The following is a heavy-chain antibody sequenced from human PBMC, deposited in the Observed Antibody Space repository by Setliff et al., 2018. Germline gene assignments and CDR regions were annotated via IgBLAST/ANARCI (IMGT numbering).Heavy chain of an antibody. CDR1: GGTFRTFA. V-gene: IGHV1-69*13. J-gene: IGHJ4*02. D-gene: IGHD1-26*01. Sequence: SVKVSCKASGGTFRTFAINWVRQAPGQGLEWMGGNIPIYGSANYAQKFQGRVTISADASTSTGYMELSSLRPEDTAVYYCARDHDIVGFGYWGRGTLVTVSS. CDR2: NIPIYGSA. CDR3: ARDHDIVGFGY.